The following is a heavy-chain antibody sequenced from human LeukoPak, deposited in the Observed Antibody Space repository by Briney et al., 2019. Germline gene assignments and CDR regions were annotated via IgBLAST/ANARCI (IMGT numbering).Heavy chain of an antibody. D-gene: IGHD4-11*01. Sequence: ASVKVSCKASGYTFTSHYMHWVRQAPGQGLEWMGIINPSGGSTGYAQKFQGRVTMTRDTSTSTVYMELSSLRSEDTAVYYCAREPLAVTTEYYFDYWGQGTLVTVSS. CDR3: AREPLAVTTEYYFDY. V-gene: IGHV1-46*03. CDR1: GYTFTSHY. J-gene: IGHJ4*02. CDR2: INPSGGST.